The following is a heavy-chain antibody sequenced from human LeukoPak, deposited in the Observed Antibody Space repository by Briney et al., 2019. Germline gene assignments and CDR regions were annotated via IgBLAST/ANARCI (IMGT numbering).Heavy chain of an antibody. V-gene: IGHV1-46*01. CDR2: INPSGGST. Sequence: ASVKVSCKASGYTFTSYYMHWVRQAPGQGLEWMGIINPSGGSTSYAQKFQGRVTMTRDTSTSTVYMELSSLRSEDTAVYYCARDKLNQGYCSGGSCLGYAFDIWGQGTMVTVSS. CDR1: GYTFTSYY. J-gene: IGHJ3*02. D-gene: IGHD2-15*01. CDR3: ARDKLNQGYCSGGSCLGYAFDI.